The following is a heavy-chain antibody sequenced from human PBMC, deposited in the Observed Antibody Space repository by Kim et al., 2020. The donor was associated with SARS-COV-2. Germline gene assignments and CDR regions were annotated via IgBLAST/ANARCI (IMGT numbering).Heavy chain of an antibody. CDR3: ARFNGATCRHSRLEP. D-gene: IGHD2-8*01. Sequence: GESLKISCVTSGYSFYGHWIAWVRQMSGKGLEWMGIIYPDDSQTIYSPSFQGQVTLSVDKSINTAYLQWSNLKASDTGMYLCARFNGATCRHSRLEPWGQGTLVTV. J-gene: IGHJ5*02. V-gene: IGHV5-51*01. CDR2: IYPDDSQT. CDR1: GYSFYGHW.